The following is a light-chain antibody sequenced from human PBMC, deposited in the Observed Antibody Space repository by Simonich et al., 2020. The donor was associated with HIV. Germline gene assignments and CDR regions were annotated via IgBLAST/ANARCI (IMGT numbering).Light chain of an antibody. J-gene: IGKJ3*01. CDR3: QQYGRSPPGT. Sequence: EIVMTQSPATLSVSPGERATLSCRASQSISSNLAWYQQKPGQAPRLLIYGASTRATGIPARFSGGGSGTEFTLTISSMQSEDFAVYYCQQYGRSPPGTFGPGTKVDIK. V-gene: IGKV3-15*01. CDR2: GAS. CDR1: QSISSN.